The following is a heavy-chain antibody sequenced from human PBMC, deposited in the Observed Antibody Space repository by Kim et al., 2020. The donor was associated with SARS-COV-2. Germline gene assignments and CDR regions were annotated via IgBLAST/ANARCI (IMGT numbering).Heavy chain of an antibody. CDR2: INHSGST. Sequence: SETLSLTCAVYGGSFSGYYWSWIRQPPGKGLEWIGEINHSGSTNYNPSLKSRVTISVDTSKNQFSLKLSSVTAADTAVYYCARGGHNCSGGSCYSGFDYWGQGTLVTVSS. CDR3: ARGGHNCSGGSCYSGFDY. CDR1: GGSFSGYY. J-gene: IGHJ4*02. D-gene: IGHD2-15*01. V-gene: IGHV4-34*01.